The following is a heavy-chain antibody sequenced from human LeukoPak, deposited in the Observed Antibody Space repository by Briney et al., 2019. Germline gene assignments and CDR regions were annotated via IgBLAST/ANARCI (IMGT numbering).Heavy chain of an antibody. V-gene: IGHV4-39*07. CDR3: ARDVRFGYCSDTGCYPVLDS. J-gene: IGHJ5*01. D-gene: IGHD2-2*03. CDR1: GGSISSNNYY. CDR2: MSYSGTT. Sequence: PSETLSLTCTVSGGSISSNNYYWGWIRQPPGKGLGWNGSMSYSGTTYYRPSLKSRVTISVDTSKNYFSLKLSSVTAADTAVYYCARDVRFGYCSDTGCYPVLDSWGQGTLVTVSS.